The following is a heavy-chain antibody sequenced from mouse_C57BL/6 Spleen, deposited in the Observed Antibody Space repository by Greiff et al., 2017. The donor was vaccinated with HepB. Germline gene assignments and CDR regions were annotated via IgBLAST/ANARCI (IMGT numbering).Heavy chain of an antibody. CDR1: GFTFSDYG. V-gene: IGHV5-17*01. Sequence: EVHLVESGGGLVKPGGSLKLSCAASGFTFSDYGMHWVRQAPEKGLEWVAYISRGSSTIYYADTVKGRCTISRDNAKNTLFLQMTSLRSEDTAMYDCARYYDRRYAMDYWGQGTTVTVSS. D-gene: IGHD1-1*01. CDR3: ARYYDRRYAMDY. J-gene: IGHJ4*01. CDR2: ISRGSSTI.